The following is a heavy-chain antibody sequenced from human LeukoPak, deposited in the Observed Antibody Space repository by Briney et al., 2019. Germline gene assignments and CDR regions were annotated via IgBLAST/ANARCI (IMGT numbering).Heavy chain of an antibody. CDR3: SRRHNGFDI. D-gene: IGHD1-14*01. V-gene: IGHV1-8*01. J-gene: IGHJ3*02. Sequence: SLKLSCKASRFTFTGYVINWGRQATGQGLGWMGWMNPNSGNAGNAQNLQGRVTITRNSSISTADMELSSVRSEDTAVYCCSRRHNGFDIWGQGTMVTVSS. CDR2: MNPNSGNA. CDR1: RFTFTGYV.